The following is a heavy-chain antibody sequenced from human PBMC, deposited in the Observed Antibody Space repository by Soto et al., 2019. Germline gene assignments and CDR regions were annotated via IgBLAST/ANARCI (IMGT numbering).Heavy chain of an antibody. CDR1: GYTFISYA. V-gene: IGHV1-3*01. CDR2: INAGDGNT. D-gene: IGHD6-19*01. J-gene: IGHJ4*02. CDR3: ATISSGSTGY. Sequence: QVQLVQSGAEVKKPGASVKVSCKASGYTFISYAMHWVRQAPGQGLEWMGWINAGDGNTKHSQKFQGRVTITRDTLASTAYMELSSLRSEDTAVYYCATISSGSTGYWGQGTLVTVSS.